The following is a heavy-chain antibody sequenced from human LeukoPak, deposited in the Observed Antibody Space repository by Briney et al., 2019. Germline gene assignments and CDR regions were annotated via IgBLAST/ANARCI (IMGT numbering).Heavy chain of an antibody. CDR3: ARVAAVAHFDY. CDR1: GGSVSSGSYY. V-gene: IGHV4-61*01. J-gene: IGHJ4*02. D-gene: IGHD6-19*01. CDR2: IYYSGST. Sequence: SETLSLTCTVSGGSVSSGSYYWSWIRQPPRKGLEWIGYIYYSGSTNYNPSLKSRVTISVDTSKNQFSLKLSSVTAADTAVYYCARVAAVAHFDYWGQGTLVTVSS.